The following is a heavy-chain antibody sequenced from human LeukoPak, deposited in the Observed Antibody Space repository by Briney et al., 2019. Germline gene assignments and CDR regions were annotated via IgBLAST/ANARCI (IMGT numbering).Heavy chain of an antibody. CDR1: GGSISSGDYY. Sequence: SETLSLTYTVSGGSISSGDYYWSWIRQPPGKGLEWIGYIYYSGSTYYNPSLKSRVTISVDTSKNQFSLKLSSVTAADTAVYYCARVLGYDAFDIWGQGTMVTVSS. J-gene: IGHJ3*02. CDR2: IYYSGST. CDR3: ARVLGYDAFDI. V-gene: IGHV4-30-4*01. D-gene: IGHD3-3*02.